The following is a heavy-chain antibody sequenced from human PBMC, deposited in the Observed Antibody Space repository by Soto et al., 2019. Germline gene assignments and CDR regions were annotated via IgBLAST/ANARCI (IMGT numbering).Heavy chain of an antibody. V-gene: IGHV1-8*01. CDR3: ATIGALGYCSGGSCPPEGYYFDY. CDR2: MNPNSGNT. D-gene: IGHD2-15*01. J-gene: IGHJ4*02. Sequence: ASVKVSCKASGYTFTSYDINWVRQATGQGLEWMGWMNPNSGNTGYAQKFQGRVTMTRNTSISTAYMELSSLRSEDTAVYYCATIGALGYCSGGSCPPEGYYFDYWGQGTLVTVYS. CDR1: GYTFTSYD.